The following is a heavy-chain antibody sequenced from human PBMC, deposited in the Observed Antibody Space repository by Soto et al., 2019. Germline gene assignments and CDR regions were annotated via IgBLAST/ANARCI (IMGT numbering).Heavy chain of an antibody. J-gene: IGHJ4*02. CDR1: GGTISSWY. V-gene: IGHV4-59*08. CDR3: ARRYGSAIDY. D-gene: IGHD1-26*01. Sequence: PSETLSLTYTVSGGTISSWYGSWIRQPPGKGLEWIGYIYYSGSTNCNPSLKSRVTISVDTSKNQFSLKLSSVTAADTAVYYCARRYGSAIDYWGQGTLVTVSS. CDR2: IYYSGST.